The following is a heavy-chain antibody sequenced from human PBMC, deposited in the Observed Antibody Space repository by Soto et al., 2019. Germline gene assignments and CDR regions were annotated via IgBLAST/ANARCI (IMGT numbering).Heavy chain of an antibody. CDR2: IWYDGSNI. D-gene: IGHD2-2*01. CDR3: TGAPAEGWFDP. Sequence: QMQLVESGGGVVQPGGSLRLSCAASGFSIKSYGMHWVRQAPGKGLEWVAVIWYDGSNIYYTDSVKGRFTISRDISMNMLYLQMKRLRDEDTALYYCTGAPAEGWFDPWGQGTLVTVSS. V-gene: IGHV3-33*01. J-gene: IGHJ5*02. CDR1: GFSIKSYG.